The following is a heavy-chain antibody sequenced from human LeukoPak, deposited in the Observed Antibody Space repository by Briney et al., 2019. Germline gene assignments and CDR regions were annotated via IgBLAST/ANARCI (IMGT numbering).Heavy chain of an antibody. CDR1: GXSFSXXX. CDR2: INQSGST. J-gene: IGHJ4*02. V-gene: IGHV4-34*01. Sequence: VYGXSFSXXXWSWXXXXPGXXXXXXGEINQSGSTNYNPSLKSRVTISVDTSKNQFSLKLSSVTAADTAVYYCARDFGYSVKGVDYWGQGTLVTVSS. CDR3: ARDFGYSVKGVDY. D-gene: IGHD5-18*01.